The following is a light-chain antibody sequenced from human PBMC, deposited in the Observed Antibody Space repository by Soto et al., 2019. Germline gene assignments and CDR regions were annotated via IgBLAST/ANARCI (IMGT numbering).Light chain of an antibody. Sequence: DIQMTQSPSSLSASVGDRVTITCRASQSISRFLNWYQHRPGKAPKLLIYGASTLQSGVPSXCSGSGSGTDFTLTISSLQPEDFATYYCQQSYSSRPTLGQGTKVEIK. J-gene: IGKJ1*01. V-gene: IGKV1-39*01. CDR3: QQSYSSRPT. CDR2: GAS. CDR1: QSISRF.